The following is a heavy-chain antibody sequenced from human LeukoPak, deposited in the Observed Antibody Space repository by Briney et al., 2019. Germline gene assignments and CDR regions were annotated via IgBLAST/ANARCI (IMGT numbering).Heavy chain of an antibody. CDR3: ARPFRGVSGYDAYDI. D-gene: IGHD3-10*01. J-gene: IGHJ3*02. CDR2: ISAYNGNT. V-gene: IGHV1-18*01. Sequence: ASVKVSCKASGYTFTSYGISWVRQAPGQGLEWMGWISAYNGNTNYAQELQGRVTITRDTSATTVYMDLSSLRSEDTAVYYCARPFRGVSGYDAYDIWGRGTLVTVS. CDR1: GYTFTSYG.